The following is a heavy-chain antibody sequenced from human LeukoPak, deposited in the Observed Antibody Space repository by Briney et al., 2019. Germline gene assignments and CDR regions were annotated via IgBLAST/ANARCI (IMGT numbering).Heavy chain of an antibody. D-gene: IGHD4-17*01. CDR2: IYYSGST. V-gene: IGHV4-59*13. Sequence: PSETLSLTCTVSGGSISRYYWSWIRQPPGEALEGLGYIYYSGSTNYNPSLKSRVTISVDTSKNQFSLKLSSVTAADTAVYYCASLRRSSYYFDYWGQGTLVTVSS. J-gene: IGHJ4*02. CDR3: ASLRRSSYYFDY. CDR1: GGSISRYY.